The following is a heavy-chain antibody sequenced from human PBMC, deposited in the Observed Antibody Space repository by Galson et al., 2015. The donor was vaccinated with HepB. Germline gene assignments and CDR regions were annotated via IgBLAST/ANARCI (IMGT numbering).Heavy chain of an antibody. CDR1: GGTFSSYA. V-gene: IGHV1-69*13. J-gene: IGHJ6*02. CDR2: IIPIFGTA. CDR3: ARVRFIAVAGRYYYYYYGMDV. Sequence: VKVSCKASGGTFSSYAISWVRQAPGQGLEWMGGIIPIFGTANYAQKFQGRVTITADESTSTAYMELSSLRSEDTAVYYCARVRFIAVAGRYYYYYYGMDVWGQGTTVTVSS. D-gene: IGHD6-19*01.